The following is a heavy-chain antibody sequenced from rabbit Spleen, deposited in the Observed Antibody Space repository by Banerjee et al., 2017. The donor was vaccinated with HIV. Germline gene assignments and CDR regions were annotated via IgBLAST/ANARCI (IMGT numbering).Heavy chain of an antibody. CDR3: ARDDTFGYAGYAYNTGYYFNL. D-gene: IGHD6-1*01. CDR1: GFSFSNNYV. J-gene: IGHJ4*01. V-gene: IGHV1S45*01. Sequence: QEQLEESGGDLVKPGASLTLTCTASGFSFSNNYVMCWVRQAPGKGLEWIGYIDPIFGGTYYASWAKGRFTISKTSSTTVTLQMTSLTAADTATYFCARDDTFGYAGYAYNTGYYFNLWGPGTLVTVS. CDR2: IDPIFGGT.